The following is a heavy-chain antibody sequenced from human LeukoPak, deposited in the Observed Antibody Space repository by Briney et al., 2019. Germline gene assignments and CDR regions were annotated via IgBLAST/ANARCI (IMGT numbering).Heavy chain of an antibody. J-gene: IGHJ4*02. D-gene: IGHD2-8*01. CDR2: IKSDGRST. CDR1: GFPFSRYR. V-gene: IGHV3-74*01. CDR3: ARDEWGDFFDY. Sequence: GGSLRLSCAASGFPFSRYRMHWVRQAPGKGLVWVSLIKSDGRSTSYADSVKGRFTISRDNAKNTLYLQMNSLRAEDTAVYYCARDEWGDFFDYWGQGTLVTVSS.